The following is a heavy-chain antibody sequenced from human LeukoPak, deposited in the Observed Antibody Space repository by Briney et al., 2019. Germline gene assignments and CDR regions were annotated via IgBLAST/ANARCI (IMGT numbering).Heavy chain of an antibody. J-gene: IGHJ4*02. CDR1: GDGVSTNNAAA. Sequence: KTSQTLSLTCVISGDGVSTNNAAAWNWFRQSPSRGLEWLGRTYYRSKWFNEYAISVKSRMLINADTSRNQFSLQLNSVTPEDTAMYYCARGTRNAFDSWGQGTLVTVSS. D-gene: IGHD2-2*01. V-gene: IGHV6-1*01. CDR2: TYYRSKWFN. CDR3: ARGTRNAFDS.